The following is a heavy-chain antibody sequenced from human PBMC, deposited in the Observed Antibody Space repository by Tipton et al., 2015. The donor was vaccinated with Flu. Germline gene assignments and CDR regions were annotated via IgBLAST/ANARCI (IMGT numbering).Heavy chain of an antibody. V-gene: IGHV5-51*01. J-gene: IGHJ4*02. Sequence: MQLVQSGAEVKKPGESLKISCKGSGYSFTSYWIGWVRQMPGKGLEWMGIIYPADSNTRYSPSFQGQVTISVDKSISTAFLQWSSLKASDSAMYFCARRLTYASGWDYWGQGTLVTVSS. D-gene: IGHD6-19*01. CDR3: ARRLTYASGWDY. CDR1: GYSFTSYW. CDR2: IYPADSNT.